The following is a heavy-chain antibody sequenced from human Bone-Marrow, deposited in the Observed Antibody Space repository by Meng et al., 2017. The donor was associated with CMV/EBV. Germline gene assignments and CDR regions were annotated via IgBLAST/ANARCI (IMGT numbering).Heavy chain of an antibody. J-gene: IGHJ6*02. CDR1: GFTVSSNY. CDR3: ARVAVAAPLYYYYGMDV. Sequence: GESLKISCAASGFTVSSNYMSWVRQAPGKGLEWVSVIYSGGSTYYADSVKGRFTISRDNSKNTLYLQMNSLRAEDTAVYYCARVAVAAPLYYYYGMDVWGQGTTVTVSS. D-gene: IGHD6-13*01. CDR2: IYSGGST. V-gene: IGHV3-53*01.